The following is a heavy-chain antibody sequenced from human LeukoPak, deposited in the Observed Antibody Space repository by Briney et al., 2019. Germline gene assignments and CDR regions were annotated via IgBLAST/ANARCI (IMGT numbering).Heavy chain of an antibody. Sequence: PAGCLRLSCAAARFTVSSNYMGWVRQVPGKGLEWVSVTFSVGSTYDADSVKRRFTISRDNSKNTLYLQMNSLRAEDAAVYYCARVLRGWLPPYYYYTDVWGKGTTVTVSS. D-gene: IGHD5-12*01. CDR3: ARVLRGWLPPYYYYTDV. CDR2: TFSVGST. V-gene: IGHV3-66*02. J-gene: IGHJ6*03. CDR1: RFTVSSNY.